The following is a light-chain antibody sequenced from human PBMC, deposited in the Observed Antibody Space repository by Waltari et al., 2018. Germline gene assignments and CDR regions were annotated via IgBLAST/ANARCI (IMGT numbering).Light chain of an antibody. CDR2: DAS. CDR3: QQRRNWPLT. CDR1: QSVGTY. V-gene: IGKV3-11*01. J-gene: IGKJ4*01. Sequence: EIVLTQSPDILSFSPGERATLSCRASQSVGTYLAWYQQRPGQSPRLLIYDASYRATGIPARFSGSGSETDFTLTISSLQPEDFVVYYCQQRRNWPLTFGGGTRVQI.